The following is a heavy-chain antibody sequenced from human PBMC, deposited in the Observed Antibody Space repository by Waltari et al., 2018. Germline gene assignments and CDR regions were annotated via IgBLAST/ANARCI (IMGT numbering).Heavy chain of an antibody. Sequence: QVQLQESGPGLVKPSETLSLTCPVSGGSIPSYYWSWFRQPPGKGLEWIGYIYYTGTTNYSPSLKSRVTMSVDTSKDQFSLKVTSVTAADTAMYYCARHEGGGLNALWGQGTLVTVSS. D-gene: IGHD3-16*01. CDR2: IYYTGTT. CDR1: GGSIPSYY. J-gene: IGHJ4*02. CDR3: ARHEGGGLNAL. V-gene: IGHV4-59*08.